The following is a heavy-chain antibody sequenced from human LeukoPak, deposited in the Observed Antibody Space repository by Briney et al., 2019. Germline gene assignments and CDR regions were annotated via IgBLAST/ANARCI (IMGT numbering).Heavy chain of an antibody. CDR2: IYTSGST. D-gene: IGHD3-22*01. CDR1: GGSISSGSYY. Sequence: SQTLSLTCTVSGGSISSGSYYWSWIRQPAGKGLEWIGRIYTSGSTNYNPSLKSRVTISVDTSKNQFSLKLSSVTAADTAVYYCAREDSSGYYYGGLDYWGQGTLVTVSS. J-gene: IGHJ4*02. CDR3: AREDSSGYYYGGLDY. V-gene: IGHV4-61*02.